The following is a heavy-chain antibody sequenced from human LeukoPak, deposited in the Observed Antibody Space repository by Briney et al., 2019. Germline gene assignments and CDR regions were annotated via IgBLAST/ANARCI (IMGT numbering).Heavy chain of an antibody. Sequence: SVKVSCKASGGTFSSYAISWVRQAPGQGLEWMGRIIPILGIANYAQKFQGRVTITADKSTSTAYMELSSLRSEDTAVYYCARIPHYYDSSGLDYWGQGTLVTVSS. J-gene: IGHJ4*02. V-gene: IGHV1-69*04. CDR3: ARIPHYYDSSGLDY. D-gene: IGHD3-22*01. CDR2: IIPILGIA. CDR1: GGTFSSYA.